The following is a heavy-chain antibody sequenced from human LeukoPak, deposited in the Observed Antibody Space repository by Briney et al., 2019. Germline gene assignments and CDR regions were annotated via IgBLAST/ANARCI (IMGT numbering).Heavy chain of an antibody. CDR2: IYTSGST. CDR3: GGKDMGPTFWAFDY. CDR1: GGSISSYY. Sequence: SETLSLTCTVSGGSISSYYWSWIRQPAGKGLEWIGRIYTSGSTNYNPSLKSRVTMSVDTSKNQFSLKLSSVTAADAAVYYCGGKDMGPTFWAFDYGAQGPLATFPS. D-gene: IGHD3-16*01. J-gene: IGHJ4*02. V-gene: IGHV4-4*07.